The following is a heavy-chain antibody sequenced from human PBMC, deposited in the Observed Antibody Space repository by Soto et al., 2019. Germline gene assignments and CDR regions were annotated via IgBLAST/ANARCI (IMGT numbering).Heavy chain of an antibody. J-gene: IGHJ6*02. Sequence: EVQLVESGGGLVQPGGSLRLSCAASGFTFSSYWMHWVRQAPGKGLVWVSRINSDGSSTSYADSVKGRFTISRDNAKNTLYLQMNSLRAEDTAVYYCARDLQEDYYGSGSWYGMDVWGQGTTVTVSS. CDR3: ARDLQEDYYGSGSWYGMDV. D-gene: IGHD3-10*01. CDR2: INSDGSST. V-gene: IGHV3-74*01. CDR1: GFTFSSYW.